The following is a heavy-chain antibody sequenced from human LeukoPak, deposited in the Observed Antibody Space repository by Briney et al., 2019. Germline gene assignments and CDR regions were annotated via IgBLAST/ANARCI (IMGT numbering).Heavy chain of an antibody. CDR3: AIPPLSGTGSSRPLAGMDV. D-gene: IGHD3-10*01. V-gene: IGHV3-48*04. CDR2: ISHTGSTM. Sequence: GGSLRLSCAVSGFSFSSCSMNWVRQAPGKGLEWVSYISHTGSTMSYADSVKGRFTISRDNARNSLYLQMNSLRAEDTAVYYCAIPPLSGTGSSRPLAGMDVWGQGTTVTVSS. CDR1: GFSFSSCS. J-gene: IGHJ6*02.